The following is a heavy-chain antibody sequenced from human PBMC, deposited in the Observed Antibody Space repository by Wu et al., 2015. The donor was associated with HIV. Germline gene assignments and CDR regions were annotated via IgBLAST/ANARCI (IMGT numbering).Heavy chain of an antibody. CDR3: ATPRSPGFSSAWPTYFDF. J-gene: IGHJ4*02. CDR1: GNTFNA. D-gene: IGHD6-19*01. CDR2: IIPLFGTT. Sequence: QVHLVQFGGEVKKPGSSVKVTCKASGNTFNAINWLRQAPGQGLEWMGGIIPLFGTTEYAHIFQGRVTITTDESTSTAYMRLSSLTSADTAVYYCATPRSPGFSSAWPTYFDFWGQGTLVTVSS. V-gene: IGHV1-69*05.